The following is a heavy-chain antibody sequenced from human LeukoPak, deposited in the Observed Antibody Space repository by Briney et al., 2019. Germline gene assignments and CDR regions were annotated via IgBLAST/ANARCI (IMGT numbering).Heavy chain of an antibody. D-gene: IGHD1-26*01. V-gene: IGHV4-31*03. CDR1: GGSISSGDYY. CDR3: ARVSGSCSRGLDY. Sequence: PSETLSLTCTVSGGSISSGDYYWSWIRQHPGKGLEWIGYIYYSGSTYYNPSLKSRVTISVDTSKNQFSLKLNSVTAADTAVYYCARVSGSCSRGLDYWGQRTPVTVSS. CDR2: IYYSGST. J-gene: IGHJ4*02.